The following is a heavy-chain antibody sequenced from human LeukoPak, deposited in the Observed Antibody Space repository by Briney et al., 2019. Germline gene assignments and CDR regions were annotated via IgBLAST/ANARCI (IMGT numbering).Heavy chain of an antibody. CDR1: GGSISSSSYY. CDR2: IYYSGST. Sequence: SETLSLTCTVSGGSISSSSYYWGWIRQPPGKGLEWIGSIYYSGSTYYNPSLKSRVTISLDTSNNQFSLKLISMTAADTAVYYCARSSTPIYTFEIWGQGTGVTVSS. D-gene: IGHD2/OR15-2a*01. CDR3: ARSSTPIYTFEI. V-gene: IGHV4-39*07. J-gene: IGHJ3*02.